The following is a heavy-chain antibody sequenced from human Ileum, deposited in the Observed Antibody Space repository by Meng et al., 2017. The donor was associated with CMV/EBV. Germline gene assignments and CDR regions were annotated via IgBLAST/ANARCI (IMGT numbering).Heavy chain of an antibody. D-gene: IGHD3-16*01. CDR1: GFTFSSYA. Sequence: GGSLRLSCAASGFTFSSYAMHWVRQAPGKGLEYVSAISSNGGSTYYADSVKGRFTISRDNSKNTLYLQMGSLRVEDMSVYYCASFGLLKGPLVYTTDVWGQGTTVTVSS. CDR3: ASFGLLKGPLVYTTDV. CDR2: ISSNGGST. V-gene: IGHV3-64*02. J-gene: IGHJ6*02.